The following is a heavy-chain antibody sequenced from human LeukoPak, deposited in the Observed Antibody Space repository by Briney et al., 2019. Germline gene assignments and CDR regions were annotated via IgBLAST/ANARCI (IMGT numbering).Heavy chain of an antibody. CDR2: ITSNGGDT. Sequence: GGSLRLSCSASGFTFSSYAMHWVRQAPGKGLEYVSVITSNGGDTFYADSVKGRFTISRDNSKNTLYLHMSSLRAEDTAVYYCARGGSPPEALGDTFDVWGQGTMVTVSS. J-gene: IGHJ3*01. CDR3: ARGGSPPEALGDTFDV. CDR1: GFTFSSYA. D-gene: IGHD1-26*01. V-gene: IGHV3-64D*09.